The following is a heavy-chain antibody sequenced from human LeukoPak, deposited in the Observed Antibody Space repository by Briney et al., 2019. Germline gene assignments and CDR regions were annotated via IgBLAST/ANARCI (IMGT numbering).Heavy chain of an antibody. D-gene: IGHD3-22*01. CDR2: IWYDGSNK. CDR1: GFTFSRFG. J-gene: IGHJ4*02. V-gene: IGHV3-33*01. Sequence: GGSLRLSCAASGFTFSRFGMHWVRQAPGKGLEWVAVIWYDGSNKYYADSVKGRFTISRDNSKNTLYLEMNSLRAEDTAVYYCARDYYYDSSGYWDYYIDYWGQGTLVSVSS. CDR3: ARDYYYDSSGYWDYYIDY.